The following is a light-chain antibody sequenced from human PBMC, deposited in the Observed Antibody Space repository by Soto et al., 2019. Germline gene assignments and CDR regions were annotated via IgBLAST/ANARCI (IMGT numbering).Light chain of an antibody. CDR2: DAS. Sequence: EVVLTQSPATLSLSPGERATLSCRASQSVSSYLAWYQQKPGQAPRLLIYDASNRATGIPARFSGSGSGTDFTLTISSLETEDFAVYYCQQRSNWQTFGQGTKV. CDR1: QSVSSY. V-gene: IGKV3-11*01. CDR3: QQRSNWQT. J-gene: IGKJ1*01.